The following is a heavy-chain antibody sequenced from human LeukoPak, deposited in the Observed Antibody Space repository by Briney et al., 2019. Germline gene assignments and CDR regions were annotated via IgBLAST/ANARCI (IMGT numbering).Heavy chain of an antibody. V-gene: IGHV3-66*01. CDR3: AREGGTVGSGWSYFDY. D-gene: IGHD6-19*01. J-gene: IGHJ4*02. Sequence: GGSLRLSCAASGFTVSSNYMSWVRQAPGKGLEWVSVIYSGGSTYYADSVKGRFTISRDNSKNTLYLQMNSLRAEDTAVYYCAREGGTVGSGWSYFDYWGQGTLVTVSS. CDR2: IYSGGST. CDR1: GFTVSSNY.